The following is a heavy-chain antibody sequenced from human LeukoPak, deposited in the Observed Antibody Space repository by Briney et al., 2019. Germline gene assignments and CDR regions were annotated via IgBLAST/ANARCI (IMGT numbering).Heavy chain of an antibody. Sequence: SETLSLTCSVSGGSIRSQYWSWIRLPPGKGLEWIGYIFYSGTTHYNPSLKSRVTMSVDTSKNQFSLKLSSVTAADTAVYFCARLDGSSGYYAAFDIWGQGTMVTVSS. D-gene: IGHD3-22*01. V-gene: IGHV4-59*11. CDR3: ARLDGSSGYYAAFDI. CDR2: IFYSGTT. J-gene: IGHJ3*02. CDR1: GGSIRSQY.